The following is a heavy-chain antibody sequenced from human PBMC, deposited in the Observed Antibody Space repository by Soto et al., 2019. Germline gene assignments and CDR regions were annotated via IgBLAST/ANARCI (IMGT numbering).Heavy chain of an antibody. J-gene: IGHJ5*02. V-gene: IGHV3-48*02. CDR1: GFTFSSYS. D-gene: IGHD6-19*01. CDR2: ISSSSSTI. CDR3: AREAGTWHLPLNWFDP. Sequence: EVQLVESGGGLVQPGGSLRLSCAASGFTFSSYSMNWVRQAPGKGLEWVSYISSSSSTIYYPDSVKGRFTISRDNAKNSLYLQMNSLRDEDTAVYYCAREAGTWHLPLNWFDPWGQGTLVTVSS.